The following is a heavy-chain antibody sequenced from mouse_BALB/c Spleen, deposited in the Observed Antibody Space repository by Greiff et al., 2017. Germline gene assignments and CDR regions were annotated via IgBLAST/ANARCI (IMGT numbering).Heavy chain of an antibody. CDR3: ARYDSSPYYAMDY. CDR1: GFSLTSYG. CDR2: IWAGGST. J-gene: IGHJ4*01. D-gene: IGHD1-1*01. Sequence: QVQLKESGPGLVAPSQSLSITCTVSGFSLTSYGVHWVRQPPGKGLEWLGVIWAGGSTNYNSALMSRLSISKDNSKSQVFLKMNSLQTDDTAMYYCARYDSSPYYAMDYWGQGTSVTVSS. V-gene: IGHV2-9*02.